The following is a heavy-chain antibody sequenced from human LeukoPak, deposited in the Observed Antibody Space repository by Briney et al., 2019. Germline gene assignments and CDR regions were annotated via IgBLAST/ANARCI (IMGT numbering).Heavy chain of an antibody. CDR1: GFTFSSYG. J-gene: IGHJ4*02. CDR3: AKNSGTYDSSGLDY. D-gene: IGHD3-22*01. Sequence: GRSLRLSCAASGFTFSSYGMHWVRQAPGKGLEWVAVISSDGSKNHCADSVKGRFTISRDTSKNTLYLQMNSLRPEDTAVYYCAKNSGTYDSSGLDYWGQGALVTVSS. V-gene: IGHV3-30*18. CDR2: ISSDGSKN.